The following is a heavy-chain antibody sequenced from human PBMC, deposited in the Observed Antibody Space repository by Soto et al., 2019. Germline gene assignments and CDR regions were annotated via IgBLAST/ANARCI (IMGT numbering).Heavy chain of an antibody. CDR3: ARDFDF. Sequence: EVQLVESGGGLVQPGGSLRLSCEASGFSFSAYWMRWVRQAPGKGLEWVANIQQDGSEPYYLDSVKGRFTISRNNAKNAVYLQMNSLSAADTAVFYCARDFDFWGRGILVTVSS. V-gene: IGHV3-7*01. CDR1: GFSFSAYW. CDR2: IQQDGSEP. J-gene: IGHJ2*01.